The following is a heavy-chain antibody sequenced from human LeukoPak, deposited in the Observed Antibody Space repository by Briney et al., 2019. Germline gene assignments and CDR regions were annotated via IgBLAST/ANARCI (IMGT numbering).Heavy chain of an antibody. CDR1: GFTFSSYG. CDR2: ISYDGTTK. D-gene: IGHD2-2*01. Sequence: GGSLRLSCAASGFTFSSYGMHWVRQAPGKGLEWVAVISYDGTTKHYADSVKGRFTVSRDNSKKTLYLQLNNLRVEDTAVYYCTGGGSWAYSSTLDLWGQGTLVTVSP. V-gene: IGHV3-30*03. CDR3: TGGGSWAYSSTLDL. J-gene: IGHJ5*02.